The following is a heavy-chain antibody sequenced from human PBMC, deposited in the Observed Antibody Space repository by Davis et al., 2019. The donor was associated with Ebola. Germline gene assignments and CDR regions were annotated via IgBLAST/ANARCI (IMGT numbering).Heavy chain of an antibody. D-gene: IGHD2/OR15-2a*01. CDR2: IFSGGST. CDR3: TIGRHSEPTYDDY. Sequence: GESLKISCAASGFTFSSYGMHWVRQAPGKGLEWVSVIFSGGSTYYADSVKGRFTISRDNAKNSLYLQMNSLRAEDTAVYYCTIGRHSEPTYDDYWGQGTLVTVSS. CDR1: GFTFSSYG. V-gene: IGHV3-NL1*01. J-gene: IGHJ4*02.